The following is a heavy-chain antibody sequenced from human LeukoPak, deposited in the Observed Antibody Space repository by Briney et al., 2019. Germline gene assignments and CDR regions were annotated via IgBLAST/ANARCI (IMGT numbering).Heavy chain of an antibody. J-gene: IGHJ6*03. CDR1: AFSFSSYW. CDR2: IKQDESER. D-gene: IGHD3-10*01. CDR3: ARLSAYYYGSFFYYYMDV. V-gene: IGHV3-7*01. Sequence: GGSLRLSCEGSAFSFSSYWMTWVRQSPGKGPEWVANIKQDESERYTVDSVKGRFTISRDNAKNSVYLHMNSLGAEDTALYYCARLSAYYYGSFFYYYMDVWGKGTAVTVSS.